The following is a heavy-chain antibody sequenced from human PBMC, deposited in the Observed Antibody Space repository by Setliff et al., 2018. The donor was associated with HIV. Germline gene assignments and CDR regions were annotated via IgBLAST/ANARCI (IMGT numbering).Heavy chain of an antibody. Sequence: PSETLSLTCAVSGYSIRSGYYWGWIRQSPGRGLEWIGTMFRTGTSYYNPSLTSRVTISQDTSKNQFSLELTSVTAADTAVYFCVALSVVQTQAMELAWFEPWGQGTPVTVSS. D-gene: IGHD1-26*01. V-gene: IGHV4-38-2*01. CDR2: MFRTGTS. CDR3: VALSVVQTQAMELAWFEP. J-gene: IGHJ5*02. CDR1: GYSIRSGYY.